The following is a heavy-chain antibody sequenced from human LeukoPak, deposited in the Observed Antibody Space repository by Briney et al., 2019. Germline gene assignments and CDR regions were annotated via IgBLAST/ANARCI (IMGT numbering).Heavy chain of an antibody. CDR2: IYYSGST. D-gene: IGHD6-6*01. J-gene: IGHJ5*02. CDR3: AREYSSSFNWFDP. Sequence: PSETLSLTCTVSGGSISSGGYYWSWIRQPPGKGLEWIGYIYYSGSTNYNPSLKSRVTISVDTSKNQFSLKLSSVTAADTAVYYCAREYSSSFNWFDPWGQGTLVTVSS. CDR1: GGSISSGGYY. V-gene: IGHV4-61*08.